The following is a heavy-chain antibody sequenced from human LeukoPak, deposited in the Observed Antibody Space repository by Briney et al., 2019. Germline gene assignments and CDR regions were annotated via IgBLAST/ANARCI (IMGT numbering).Heavy chain of an antibody. D-gene: IGHD5-12*01. CDR2: ISAYNGNT. V-gene: IGHV1-18*01. J-gene: IGHJ5*02. CDR1: GYTFTSYG. CDR3: ARDYSGYDTSYP. Sequence: ASVKVSCKASGYTFTSYGISRVRQAPGQGLEWMGWISAYNGNTNYAQKLQGRVTMTTDTSTSTAYMELRSLRSDDTAVYYCARDYSGYDTSYPWGQGTLVTVSS.